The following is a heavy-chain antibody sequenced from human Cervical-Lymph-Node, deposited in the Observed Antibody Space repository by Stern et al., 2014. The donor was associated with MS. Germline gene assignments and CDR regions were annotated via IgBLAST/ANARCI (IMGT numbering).Heavy chain of an antibody. J-gene: IGHJ6*02. V-gene: IGHV3-48*02. CDR2: ISSSRSTI. CDR3: ARANYDFWSGNSSFQRYYYGMDV. Sequence: EMQLVESGGGLVQPGGSLRLSCAASGFTFSSYSMNWVRQAPGKGLEWISSISSSRSTIYYADSVKGRFTISRDNAKNSLYLQMNSLRDEDTAVYYCARANYDFWSGNSSFQRYYYGMDVWGQGTTVTVSS. D-gene: IGHD3-3*01. CDR1: GFTFSSYS.